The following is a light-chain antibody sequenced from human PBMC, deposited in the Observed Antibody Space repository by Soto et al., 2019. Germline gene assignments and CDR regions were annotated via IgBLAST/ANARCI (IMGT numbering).Light chain of an antibody. CDR1: SSDVGAFNY. V-gene: IGLV2-14*03. CDR2: DVS. CDR3: ASYTTSSTYV. J-gene: IGLJ1*01. Sequence: HSALTQPASVSGSPGQSIAISCTGTSSDVGAFNYVSWYQQHPGKAPKFMIFDVSSRPSGVSDRFSGSKSGNTASLTISGLQTEDEADYYCASYTTSSTYVFGTGTKVTVL.